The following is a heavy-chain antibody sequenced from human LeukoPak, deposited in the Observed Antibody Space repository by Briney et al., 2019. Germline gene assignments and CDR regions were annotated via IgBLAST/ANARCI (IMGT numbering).Heavy chain of an antibody. J-gene: IGHJ4*02. Sequence: SETLSLTCDVSGVSINTCCYYWTWIRQPPGKGLEWIGYKYYSGSTRYNSSLRSRLTISLDTSKNQFSLRLTSVTAADTAVYYCARGRSYGFDFDSWGLGTLVIVSS. CDR1: GVSINTCCYY. CDR2: KYYSGST. V-gene: IGHV4-61*01. D-gene: IGHD5-18*01. CDR3: ARGRSYGFDFDS.